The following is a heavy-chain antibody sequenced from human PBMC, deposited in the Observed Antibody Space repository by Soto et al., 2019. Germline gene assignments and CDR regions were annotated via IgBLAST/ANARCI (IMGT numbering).Heavy chain of an antibody. J-gene: IGHJ3*01. CDR2: ISDRGQSV. V-gene: IGHV3-23*01. D-gene: IGHD3-9*01. CDR3: AAPIGPGGLVRDISFAL. CDR1: RFTFNMYW. Sequence: GYLSPSFAASRFTFNMYWMHWVRPAPGEGQGLRSGKGLEWVSSISDRGQSVFFADSVKGRFTISRDNSNNTLYLQMNSLRADDTAVYYCAAPIGPGGLVRDISFALWGQGTMVTV.